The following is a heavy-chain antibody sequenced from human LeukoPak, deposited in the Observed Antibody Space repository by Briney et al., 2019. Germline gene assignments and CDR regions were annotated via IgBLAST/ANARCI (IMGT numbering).Heavy chain of an antibody. CDR2: INPDGSSS. CDR3: VRQAVSGDSGIAY. J-gene: IGHJ4*02. D-gene: IGHD4-17*01. Sequence: GGSLRLSCPASGFTFSNYWMHCVRQAPGKGLEWVSRINPDGSSSNYADSVKGRFTMSRDNAKSRVYLQMDGLRAEDTAVFSCVRQAVSGDSGIAYWGRGVLVTVSS. CDR1: GFTFSNYW. V-gene: IGHV3-74*01.